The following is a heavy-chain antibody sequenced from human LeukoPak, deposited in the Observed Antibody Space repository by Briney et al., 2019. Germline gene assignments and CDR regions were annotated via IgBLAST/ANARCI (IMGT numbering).Heavy chain of an antibody. Sequence: SVKVSCKASGGTFSSYAISWVRQAPGQGLEWMGGIIPIFGTANYAQKFQGKVTITTDESTSTAYMELSSLRSEDTAVYYCARVHLEWPSPGDYYYYYMDVWGKGTTVTVSS. J-gene: IGHJ6*03. CDR1: GGTFSSYA. CDR3: ARVHLEWPSPGDYYYYYMDV. D-gene: IGHD3-3*01. CDR2: IIPIFGTA. V-gene: IGHV1-69*05.